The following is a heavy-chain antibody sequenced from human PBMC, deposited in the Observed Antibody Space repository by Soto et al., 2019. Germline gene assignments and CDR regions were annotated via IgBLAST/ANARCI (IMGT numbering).Heavy chain of an antibody. CDR2: ISYDGSNE. Sequence: QVQLVESGGGVVQPGRSLRLSCAASGFTFSNYAMQWVRQAPGKGLEWVAVISYDGSNEYYADSVKGRFTISRDNSKKTLYLQMNSLRAEDTAVYYCAKVEGGYYYYGMDVWGQGTTVTVSS. D-gene: IGHD3-16*01. J-gene: IGHJ6*02. CDR1: GFTFSNYA. V-gene: IGHV3-30*18. CDR3: AKVEGGYYYYGMDV.